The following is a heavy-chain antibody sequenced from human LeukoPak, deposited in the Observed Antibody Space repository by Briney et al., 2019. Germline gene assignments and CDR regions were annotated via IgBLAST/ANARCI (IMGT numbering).Heavy chain of an antibody. D-gene: IGHD5-24*01. J-gene: IGHJ2*01. V-gene: IGHV3-30*02. CDR3: ARVETPYWYFDL. CDR1: GFTFSNYG. CDR2: LQNHGGDI. Sequence: GGSLRLSCAASGFTFSNYGMHWVRQAPDKGLEWVAFLQNHGGDIHYADSVEGRFTISRDNSKNTLYLQMNSLRAEDTAVYYCARVETPYWYFDLWGRGTLVTVSS.